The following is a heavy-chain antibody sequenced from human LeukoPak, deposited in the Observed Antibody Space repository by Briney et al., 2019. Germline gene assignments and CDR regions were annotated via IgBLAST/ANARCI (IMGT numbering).Heavy chain of an antibody. CDR2: ISYDGSNK. CDR3: AREGGVLRYYDSSGLFDP. V-gene: IGHV3-30-3*01. Sequence: GESLRLSCAASGFTFSSYAMHWVRQAPGKGLEWVAVISYDGSNKYYADSVKGRFTISRDNSKNTLYLQMNSLRAEDTAVYYCAREGGVLRYYDSSGLFDPWGQGTLVTVSS. J-gene: IGHJ5*02. D-gene: IGHD3-22*01. CDR1: GFTFSSYA.